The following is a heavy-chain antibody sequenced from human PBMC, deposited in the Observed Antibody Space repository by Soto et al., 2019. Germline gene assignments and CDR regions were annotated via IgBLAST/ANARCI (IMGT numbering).Heavy chain of an antibody. D-gene: IGHD2-8*02. CDR1: GYTFTSYD. J-gene: IGHJ4*02. Sequence: QVQLVQSGAEMKKPGASVKVSCKASGYTFTSYDINWVRQAAGQGPEWMGSVTPRNGDTAFAQKYQGRVTVTRNPSMSTVYMELSNRRSDDTAVYYCARGGSYWARRHYFDSWGQGTLVTVSS. V-gene: IGHV1-8*02. CDR2: VTPRNGDT. CDR3: ARGGSYWARRHYFDS.